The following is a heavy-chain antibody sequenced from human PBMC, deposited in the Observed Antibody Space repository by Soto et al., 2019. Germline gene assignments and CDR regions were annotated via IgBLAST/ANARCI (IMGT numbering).Heavy chain of an antibody. V-gene: IGHV1-2*04. CDR1: GYTFTGYY. J-gene: IGHJ5*02. CDR3: ARAPPDSSGWYDD. CDR2: INPNSGGT. Sequence: ASVKASCKASGYTFTGYYMHWVRQAPGQGLEWMGWINPNSGGTNYAQKFQGWVTMTRDTSISTAYMELSRLRSDDTAVYYCARAPPDSSGWYDDWGQGTLVTVSS. D-gene: IGHD6-19*01.